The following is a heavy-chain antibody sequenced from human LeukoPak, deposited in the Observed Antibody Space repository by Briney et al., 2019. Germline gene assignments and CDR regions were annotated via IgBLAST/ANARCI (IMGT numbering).Heavy chain of an antibody. J-gene: IGHJ4*02. V-gene: IGHV3-23*01. CDR2: ISGSGAST. D-gene: IGHD2-8*01. CDR1: GFTFSSYA. Sequence: GGSLRLSCAASGFTFSSYAVSWVRQAPGKGLEWVSSISGSGASTYSADSVKGRFTISRDNSKNTLYLQMNSLRAEDTALYYCAKDRSCTNDICHGDFDYWGQGTLVTVSS. CDR3: AKDRSCTNDICHGDFDY.